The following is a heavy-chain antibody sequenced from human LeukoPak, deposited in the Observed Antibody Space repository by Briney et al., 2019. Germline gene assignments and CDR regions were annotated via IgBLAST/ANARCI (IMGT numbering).Heavy chain of an antibody. CDR1: GGSVSGYY. V-gene: IGHV4-34*01. D-gene: IGHD2-15*01. J-gene: IGHJ6*02. CDR2: INHSGST. Sequence: PSETLSLTCAGYGGSVSGYYWGWIRQAPGKGREWIVEINHSGSTNYNPSLKSRVTISVDTSKNQFSLKLSSVPAADTAVYYCARGRGYCSGGSCFRWGMDVWGQGTTVTVSS. CDR3: ARGRGYCSGGSCFRWGMDV.